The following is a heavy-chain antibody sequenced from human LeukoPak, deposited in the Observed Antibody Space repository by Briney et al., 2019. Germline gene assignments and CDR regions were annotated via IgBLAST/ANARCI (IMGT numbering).Heavy chain of an antibody. J-gene: IGHJ4*02. D-gene: IGHD2-15*01. Sequence: PSETLSLTCTVSGGSISSYYWSWIRQPAGKGLEYIGRMYSSGSTNYNPSLKSRVTMSVDTSKNQFSLKLSSVTAADTAMYYCAGSRYCSGGTCYATFDYWGQGTLVTVSS. CDR3: AGSRYCSGGTCYATFDY. V-gene: IGHV4-4*07. CDR1: GGSISSYY. CDR2: MYSSGST.